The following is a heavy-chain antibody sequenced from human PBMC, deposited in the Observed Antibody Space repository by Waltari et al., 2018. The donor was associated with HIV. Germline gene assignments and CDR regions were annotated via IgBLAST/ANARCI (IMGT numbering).Heavy chain of an antibody. Sequence: QVQLQESGPGLVKPSETLSLICTVSHGSIRSYYWSWIRPPPGKGLEWGGHIYYSGSTNYNPSLKSRVTISVDTSKNQFSLRLTSVTAADTAVYYCVRGRQYISSSYFDPWGQGTLVTVSS. CDR1: HGSIRSYY. CDR3: VRGRQYISSSYFDP. D-gene: IGHD6-19*01. V-gene: IGHV4-59*01. CDR2: IYYSGST. J-gene: IGHJ5*02.